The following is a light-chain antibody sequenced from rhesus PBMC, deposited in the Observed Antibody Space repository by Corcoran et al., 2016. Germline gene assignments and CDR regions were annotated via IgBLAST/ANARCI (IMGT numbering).Light chain of an antibody. Sequence: EIVLTQSPATLSLSPGERATLSCRASKSVSSSLAWYQQKPGKVPRLLFYVASSRATGTPARFSGSGSGTDFTLTISCLEPEAFACYYCQQYTNWPLTFGGGTKVEIK. CDR1: KSVSSS. CDR3: QQYTNWPLT. CDR2: VAS. J-gene: IGKJ4*01. V-gene: IGKV3-42*03.